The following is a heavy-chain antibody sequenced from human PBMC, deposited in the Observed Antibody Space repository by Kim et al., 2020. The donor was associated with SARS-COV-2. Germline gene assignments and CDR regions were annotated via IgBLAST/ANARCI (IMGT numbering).Heavy chain of an antibody. CDR2: ISSSSSYI. CDR3: ARVGAEIAAAGPHFLY. CDR1: GFTFSSYS. Sequence: GGSLRLSCAASGFTFSSYSMNWVRQAPGKGLEWVSSISSSSSYIYYADSVKGRFTISRDNAKNSLYLQMNSLRAEDTAVYYCARVGAEIAAAGPHFLYWGQGTLVTVSS. J-gene: IGHJ4*02. V-gene: IGHV3-21*01. D-gene: IGHD6-13*01.